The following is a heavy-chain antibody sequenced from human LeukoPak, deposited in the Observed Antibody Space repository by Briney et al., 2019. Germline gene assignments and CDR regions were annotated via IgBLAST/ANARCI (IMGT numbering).Heavy chain of an antibody. V-gene: IGHV3-7*01. Sequence: GGSLRLSCAASGFTLSSYWMSWVRQAPGKGLEWVANIKQDGSEKYYVDSVKGRFTISRDNAKNSLYLQMNSLRAEDTAVYYCARDDRALDYWGQGTLVTVSS. J-gene: IGHJ4*02. CDR3: ARDDRALDY. CDR2: IKQDGSEK. CDR1: GFTLSSYW. D-gene: IGHD1-26*01.